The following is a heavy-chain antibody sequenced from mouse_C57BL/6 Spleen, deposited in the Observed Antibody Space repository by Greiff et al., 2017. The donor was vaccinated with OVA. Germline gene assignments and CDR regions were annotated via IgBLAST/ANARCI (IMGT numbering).Heavy chain of an antibody. D-gene: IGHD1-1*01. CDR3: VRERDDGSLDD. Sequence: EVKLLESGGGLVQPKGSLKLSCAASGFSFNTYAMNWVRQAPGQGLEWVARIRSKSNNYATYYADSVKDRFTISRDESESMLYLQRNNVKAENTAMYYGVRERDDGSLDDWGQGTTLTVSS. CDR1: GFSFNTYA. V-gene: IGHV10-1*01. CDR2: IRSKSNNYAT. J-gene: IGHJ2*01.